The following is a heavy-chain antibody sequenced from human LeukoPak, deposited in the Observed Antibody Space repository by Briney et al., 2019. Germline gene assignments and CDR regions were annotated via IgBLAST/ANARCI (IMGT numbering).Heavy chain of an antibody. CDR3: ARGGLYYDFWSGYRAVDY. V-gene: IGHV4-34*01. CDR1: GGSFSGYY. D-gene: IGHD3-3*01. CDR2: INHSGST. J-gene: IGHJ4*02. Sequence: SETLSLTCAVYGGSFSGYYWSWIRQPPGKGLEWIGEINHSGSTYYNPSLKSRVTISVDTSKNQFSLKLSSVTAADTAVYYCARGGLYYDFWSGYRAVDYWGQGTLVTVSS.